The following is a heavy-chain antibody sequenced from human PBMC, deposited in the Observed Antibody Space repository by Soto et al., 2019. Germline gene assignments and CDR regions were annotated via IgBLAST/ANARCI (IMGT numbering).Heavy chain of an antibody. J-gene: IGHJ4*02. Sequence: WGSLRLSCAASGVTFSSYAMHWVRQTQGKGLEYVSSISTNGGSTHYADSVKGRFTISRDNSKNTQYLQMSSLRADDTAVYYCVKGEYYYDSSGYSPFDYWGQGTLVTVSS. CDR2: ISTNGGST. CDR1: GVTFSSYA. V-gene: IGHV3-64D*06. D-gene: IGHD3-22*01. CDR3: VKGEYYYDSSGYSPFDY.